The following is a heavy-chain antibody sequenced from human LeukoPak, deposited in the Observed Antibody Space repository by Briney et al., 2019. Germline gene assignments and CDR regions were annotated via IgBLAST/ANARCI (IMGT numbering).Heavy chain of an antibody. V-gene: IGHV4-34*01. Sequence: PSETLSLTCAVYGGSFSGYYWSWIRQPPGKGLEWIGEINHSGSTNYSPSLKSRVTISIDTSKNQFSLKLTSVTAADTAVYYCARVVAATGGGYFDYWGQGTLVTVSS. CDR2: INHSGST. D-gene: IGHD2-15*01. CDR3: ARVVAATGGGYFDY. J-gene: IGHJ4*02. CDR1: GGSFSGYY.